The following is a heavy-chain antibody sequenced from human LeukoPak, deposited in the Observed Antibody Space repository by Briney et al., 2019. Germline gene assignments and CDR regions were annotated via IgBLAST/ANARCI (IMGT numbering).Heavy chain of an antibody. V-gene: IGHV1-69*15. CDR2: IIPIFGTA. Sequence: SVKVSCKASGGTFSSYAISWVRQAPGQGLEWMGRIIPIFGTANYAQKFQGRVTITADESTSTAYMELSSLRSEDTAVYYCARVQPKGYGSSWYDYWGQGTLVTVSS. CDR3: ARVQPKGYGSSWYDY. J-gene: IGHJ4*02. D-gene: IGHD6-13*01. CDR1: GGTFSSYA.